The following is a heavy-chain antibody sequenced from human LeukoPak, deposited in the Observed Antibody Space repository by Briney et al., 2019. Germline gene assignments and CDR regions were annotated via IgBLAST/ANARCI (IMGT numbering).Heavy chain of an antibody. V-gene: IGHV3-74*01. J-gene: IGHJ4*02. Sequence: PGGSLRLSCVASRSTFSSYWMHWVRQAPGKGLVWVSYISPDGSTTRYADSVKGRFTISRDNAKNTLYLQMNSLRVEDTALYFCASAWSFWGQGALVTVSS. CDR2: ISPDGSTT. CDR3: ASAWSF. D-gene: IGHD1-26*01. CDR1: RSTFSSYW.